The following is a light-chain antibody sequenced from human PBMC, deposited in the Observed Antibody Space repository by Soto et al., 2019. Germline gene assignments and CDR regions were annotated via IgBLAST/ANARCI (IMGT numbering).Light chain of an antibody. V-gene: IGKV1-39*01. Sequence: DIQMTHSPSSLSASVGDRVTITCRASQSITNYLHWYQQKPGKAPKLLISSTSTFQTEVPSRFSGSGSGTDFTLTISSLQPEDSGTYYCQQSFSFPRTFGQGTKVDIK. CDR3: QQSFSFPRT. CDR1: QSITNY. J-gene: IGKJ1*01. CDR2: STS.